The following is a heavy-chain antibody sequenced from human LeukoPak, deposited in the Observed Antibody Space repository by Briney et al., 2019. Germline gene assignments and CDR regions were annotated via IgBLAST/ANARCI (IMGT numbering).Heavy chain of an antibody. Sequence: GGSPRLSCAASGFTFRSYGMHWVRQAPGKGLEWVAFIRYDGNSNYYADSVKGRFTISRDNSRSTLYLQMNSLRAEDTAVYYCAKTPGGSSDYWGQGTLVTVSS. CDR1: GFTFRSYG. CDR2: IRYDGNSN. V-gene: IGHV3-30*02. D-gene: IGHD2-15*01. J-gene: IGHJ4*02. CDR3: AKTPGGSSDY.